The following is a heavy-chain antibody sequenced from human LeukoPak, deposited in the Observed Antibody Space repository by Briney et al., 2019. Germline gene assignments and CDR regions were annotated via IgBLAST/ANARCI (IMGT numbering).Heavy chain of an antibody. V-gene: IGHV4-38-2*01. CDR2: IYYRGST. Sequence: PSQALSLTCAVSGDSISSGYYWGWIRQPPGRELEWIASIYYRGSTHYNPSLASLKSRVTISGDTSKNQFSLTLSSVTAADTAVYYCARYREVGATVDYWGQGTLVTVSS. CDR1: GDSISSGYY. J-gene: IGHJ4*02. CDR3: ARYREVGATVDY. D-gene: IGHD1-26*01.